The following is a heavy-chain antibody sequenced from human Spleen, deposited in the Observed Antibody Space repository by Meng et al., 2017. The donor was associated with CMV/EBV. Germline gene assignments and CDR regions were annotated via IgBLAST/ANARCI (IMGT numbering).Heavy chain of an antibody. CDR2: IYNSGST. J-gene: IGHJ2*01. CDR3: ARGQKGYFDL. Sequence: QVRDQEPGPVLCNPSLTLSFTSTGSVGSISSSNSYWSWIRQPPGKGLEWSVHIYNSGSTYYNPSLKSRITISVDTSKNQFSLKLSSVTAADTAVYYCARGQKGYFDLWGRGALVTVSS. CDR1: VGSISSSNSY. V-gene: IGHV4-30-4*01.